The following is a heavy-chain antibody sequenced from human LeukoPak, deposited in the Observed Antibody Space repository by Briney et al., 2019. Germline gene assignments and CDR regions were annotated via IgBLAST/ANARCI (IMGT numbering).Heavy chain of an antibody. J-gene: IGHJ4*02. V-gene: IGHV4-34*01. CDR2: INHSGST. D-gene: IGHD2-2*01. CDR3: ASSFRSTSRKFDY. Sequence: SETLSLTCAVYGGSFSGYYWSWIRQPPGKGLEWIGEINHSGSTNYNPSLKSRVTISVDTSKNQFSLKLSSVTAADTAVYYCASSFRSTSRKFDYWSQGTLVTVSS. CDR1: GGSFSGYY.